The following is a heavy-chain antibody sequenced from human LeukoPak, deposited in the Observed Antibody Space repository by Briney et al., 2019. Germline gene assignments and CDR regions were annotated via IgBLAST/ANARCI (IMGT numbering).Heavy chain of an antibody. Sequence: GGSLGLSCAASGFTFSSYGMHWVRQAPGKGLEWVAVISYDGSNKYYADSVKGRFTISRDNSKNTLYLQMNSLRAEDTAVYYCAKAGPGNYGGNSEATSDAFDIWGQGTMVTVSS. D-gene: IGHD4-23*01. CDR3: AKAGPGNYGGNSEATSDAFDI. J-gene: IGHJ3*02. V-gene: IGHV3-30*18. CDR2: ISYDGSNK. CDR1: GFTFSSYG.